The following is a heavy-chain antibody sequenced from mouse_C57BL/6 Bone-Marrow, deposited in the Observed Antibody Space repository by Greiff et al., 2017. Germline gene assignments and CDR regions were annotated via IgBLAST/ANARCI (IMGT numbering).Heavy chain of an antibody. CDR2: IYPRSGNT. D-gene: IGHD2-4*01. Sequence: QVQLQQSGAELVRPGASVKLSCKASGYTFTSYGISWVRQSPGQGLEWIGEIYPRSGNTYYNEKFKGKATLTAYKSSSTAYMELRSLTSEDSAVYFCASYYDYDEFAYWGQGTLVTVSA. J-gene: IGHJ3*01. V-gene: IGHV1-81*01. CDR1: GYTFTSYG. CDR3: ASYYDYDEFAY.